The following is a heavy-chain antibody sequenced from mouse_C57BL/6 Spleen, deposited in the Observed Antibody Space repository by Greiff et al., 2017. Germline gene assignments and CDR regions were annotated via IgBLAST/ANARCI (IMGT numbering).Heavy chain of an antibody. Sequence: QVQLQQSGAELVRPGASVTLSCKASGYTFTDYEMHWVKQTPVHGLEWIGAIDPETGGTAYNQKFKGKAILTADKSSSKAYMGLRSLTSEDSAVYYCTRGGTVATGGYWGQGTTLTVSS. J-gene: IGHJ2*01. D-gene: IGHD1-1*02. V-gene: IGHV1-15*01. CDR1: GYTFTDYE. CDR3: TRGGTVATGGY. CDR2: IDPETGGT.